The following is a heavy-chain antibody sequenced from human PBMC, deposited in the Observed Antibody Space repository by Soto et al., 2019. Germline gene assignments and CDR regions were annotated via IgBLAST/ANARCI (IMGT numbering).Heavy chain of an antibody. J-gene: IGHJ4*02. CDR2: IRPITGGT. V-gene: IGHV1-2*02. D-gene: IGHD5-12*01. CDR3: ARGRRYGGYDY. CDR1: GHTFTDYF. Sequence: ASVKVSCKASGHTFTDYFMHWVRQAPGQGLEWMGWIRPITGGTHYAQRLQGRVTVTRDTSLNTAHMELSSLRSDDTAVYYCARGRRYGGYDYWRQRTLVTVSS.